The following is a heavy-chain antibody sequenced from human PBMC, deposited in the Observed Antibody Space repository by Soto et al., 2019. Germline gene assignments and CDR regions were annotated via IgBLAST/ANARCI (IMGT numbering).Heavy chain of an antibody. CDR2: ISGYNGNT. CDR3: GRPGSGTYHEFYYAMEV. V-gene: IGHV1-18*01. J-gene: IGHJ6*02. Sequence: QVHLVQSGAEVKKPGASVKVSCKTSGYTFTNYAISWVRQAPGQGLEWMGWISGYNGNTNYAQKFQGRVTMTTDTSTSAAYMELRSLRSDDTAVYYCGRPGSGTYHEFYYAMEVWGQGTTVTVSS. D-gene: IGHD3-10*01. CDR1: GYTFTNYA.